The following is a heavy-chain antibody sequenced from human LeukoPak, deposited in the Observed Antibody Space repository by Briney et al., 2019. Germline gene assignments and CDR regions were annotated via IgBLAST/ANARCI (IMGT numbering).Heavy chain of an antibody. J-gene: IGHJ5*02. CDR1: GGSISSSSYY. Sequence: SETLSLTCTVSGGSISSSSYYRGWIRQPPGKGLEWIGSIYYSGSTYYNPSLKSRVTISLDTSKNQFSLRLNSVTAADTAVYYCARRSAGAAWNWFDPWGQGTLVIVSS. CDR2: IYYSGST. CDR3: ARRSAGAAWNWFDP. V-gene: IGHV4-39*01. D-gene: IGHD6-13*01.